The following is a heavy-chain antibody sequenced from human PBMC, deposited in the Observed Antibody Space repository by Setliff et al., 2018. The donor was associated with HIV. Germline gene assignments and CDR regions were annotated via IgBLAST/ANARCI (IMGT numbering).Heavy chain of an antibody. CDR2: IRGTHNGATT. V-gene: IGHV3-49*04. D-gene: IGHD3-16*01. Sequence: GGSLRLSCVVSGFSIATNWMTWVRQAPGKGLEWVGFIRGTHNGATTDYAASVKGRFTVSRDSSNSSVYLQMDSLKTEDAAVYYCGRVGGAAEPYYYLMDVWCKGTTVTVSS. CDR3: GRVGGAAEPYYYLMDV. CDR1: GFSIATNW. J-gene: IGHJ6*03.